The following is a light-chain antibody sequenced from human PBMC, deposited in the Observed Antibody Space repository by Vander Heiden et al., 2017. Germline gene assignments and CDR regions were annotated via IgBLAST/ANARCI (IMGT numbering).Light chain of an antibody. J-gene: IGKJ3*01. CDR1: QDRKNY. Sequence: DIQITQSPSSLSASVVDIVTSTCRARQDRKNYLAWYQQKPGRSPKSLIYAVSSFLSGVPSKLSGRGSVTAFRLTMIILHPEDFATYYSQEDDSYPPTFGPATKVEIK. V-gene: IGKV1-16*02. CDR3: QEDDSYPPT. CDR2: AVS.